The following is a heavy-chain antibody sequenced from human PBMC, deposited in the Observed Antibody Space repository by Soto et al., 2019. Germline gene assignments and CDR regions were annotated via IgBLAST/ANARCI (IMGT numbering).Heavy chain of an antibody. CDR1: GFTFSSYS. J-gene: IGHJ4*02. CDR2: ISGGSSLI. Sequence: EVQLVESGGGLVQPGGSLRLSCAASGFTFSSYSMSWVRQTPGKGLEWVSHISGGSSLIYYADSVKGRFTISIDNAENSLYLQMNSLRAEDTAVYYCATRSRGYSGYVKYWGQGTVVTVSS. V-gene: IGHV3-48*01. CDR3: ATRSRGYSGYVKY. D-gene: IGHD5-12*01.